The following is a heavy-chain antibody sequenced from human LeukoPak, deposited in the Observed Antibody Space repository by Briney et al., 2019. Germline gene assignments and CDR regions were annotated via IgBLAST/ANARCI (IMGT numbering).Heavy chain of an antibody. V-gene: IGHV4-34*01. J-gene: IGHJ4*02. CDR3: ARGSRNYNNYEGADY. Sequence: SETLSLTCAVYGGAFSGYYWSWIRQPPGKGLDWIGEINHSGDTKYNPSLKSRVSMSVDVSKDQFSLKLTSLTAADTAVYYCARGSRNYNNYEGADYWGQGTLVTVSS. D-gene: IGHD4-11*01. CDR1: GGAFSGYY. CDR2: INHSGDT.